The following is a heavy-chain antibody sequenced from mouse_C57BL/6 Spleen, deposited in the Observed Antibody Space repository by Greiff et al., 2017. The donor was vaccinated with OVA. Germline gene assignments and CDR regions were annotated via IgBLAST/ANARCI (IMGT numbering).Heavy chain of an antibody. CDR3: AREDYGSSYTVRYFDV. CDR2: INPNNGGT. Sequence: VQLQQSGPELVKPGASVKISCKASGYTFTDYYMNWVKQSHGKSLEWIGDINPNNGGTSYNQKFKGKATLTVDKSSSTAYMELRSLTSEDSAVYYCAREDYGSSYTVRYFDVWGTGTTVTVSS. V-gene: IGHV1-26*01. J-gene: IGHJ1*03. CDR1: GYTFTDYY. D-gene: IGHD1-1*01.